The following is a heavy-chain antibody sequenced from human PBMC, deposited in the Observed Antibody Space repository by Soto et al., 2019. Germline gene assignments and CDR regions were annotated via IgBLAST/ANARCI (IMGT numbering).Heavy chain of an antibody. CDR1: GYTFTTYS. CDR3: ARPLNNDYFGY. CDR2: MNPNSGNT. V-gene: IGHV1-8*02. Sequence: GASVKVSCKASGYTFTTYSMHWVRQAPGQRLEWVGWMNPNSGNTGYAQKFQGRVTMTRNNSISTAYMELSSLRSEGTAVYYCARPLNNDYFGYWGQGTLVTVSS. J-gene: IGHJ4*02.